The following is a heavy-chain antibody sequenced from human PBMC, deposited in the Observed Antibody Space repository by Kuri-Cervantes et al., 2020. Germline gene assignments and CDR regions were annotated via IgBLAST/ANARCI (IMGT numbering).Heavy chain of an antibody. V-gene: IGHV4-59*12. D-gene: IGHD3-16*01. CDR1: GGSISSYY. CDR3: ARKRAFGGVITY. J-gene: IGHJ4*02. CDR2: IYYSGST. Sequence: ESLKISRTVSGGSISSYYWSWIRQPPGKGLEWIGYIYYSGSTNYNPSLKSRVTISVDTSKNQFSLKLSSVTAADTAVYYCARKRAFGGVITYWGQGTLVTVSS.